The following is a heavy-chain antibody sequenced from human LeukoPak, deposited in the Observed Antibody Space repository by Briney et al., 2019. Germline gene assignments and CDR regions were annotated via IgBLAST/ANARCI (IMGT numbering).Heavy chain of an antibody. CDR3: AKTDYFDY. J-gene: IGHJ4*02. V-gene: IGHV3-74*01. D-gene: IGHD1-1*01. CDR1: GFTTSGNW. Sequence: GGPQRLSCAASGFTTSGNWVRWGRQAAGKGLVWVTRIKGDGRSAYYADSVKGRFTISRDNAKNTLYLQMNSLRAEDTAVYYCAKTDYFDYWGQGTLVTVSS. CDR2: IKGDGRSA.